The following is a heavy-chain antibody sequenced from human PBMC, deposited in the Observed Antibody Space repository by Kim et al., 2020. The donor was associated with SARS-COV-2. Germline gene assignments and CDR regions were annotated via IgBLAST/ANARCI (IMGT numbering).Heavy chain of an antibody. CDR1: GFTFSSYD. V-gene: IGHV3-13*04. CDR2: IGTAGDT. CDR3: ARAVSGSYFPAYYYYGMDV. Sequence: GGSLRLSCAASGFTFSSYDMHWVRQATGKGLEWVSTIGTAGDTYYPGSVKGRFTISRENAKNSLYLQVNSLRAGDTAVYYCARAVSGSYFPAYYYYGMDVWGQETTVTVSS. D-gene: IGHD1-26*01. J-gene: IGHJ6*02.